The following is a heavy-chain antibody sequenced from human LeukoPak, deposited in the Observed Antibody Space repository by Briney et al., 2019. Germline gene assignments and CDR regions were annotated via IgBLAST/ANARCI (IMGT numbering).Heavy chain of an antibody. V-gene: IGHV5-51*01. CDR3: ASTGDSSGYYSWFAS. J-gene: IGHJ5*01. CDR2: IYPGDSDT. CDR1: GYSFTSYW. Sequence: GESLKISCKGSGYSFTSYWIGWVRQMPGKGLEWMGIIYPGDSDTRYSPSFQDQVTISADKFINTAYMQWSSLKASDSAMYYCASTGDSSGYYSWFASWGQGTLVTVSS. D-gene: IGHD3-22*01.